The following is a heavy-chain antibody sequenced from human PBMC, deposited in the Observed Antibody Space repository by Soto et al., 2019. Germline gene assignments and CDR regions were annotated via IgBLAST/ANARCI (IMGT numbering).Heavy chain of an antibody. Sequence: SETLSLTCSVSGGSIISHYWSWIRQPPGKGLEWIGYIHYSGSTDYNPSLKSRLTISAARSSNQFSLRMTSMTAADTAVYYWARGKWAHRFANGGQGTLVTVSS. CDR2: IHYSGST. CDR1: GGSIISHY. D-gene: IGHD1-26*01. J-gene: IGHJ4*02. CDR3: ARGKWAHRFAN. V-gene: IGHV4-59*11.